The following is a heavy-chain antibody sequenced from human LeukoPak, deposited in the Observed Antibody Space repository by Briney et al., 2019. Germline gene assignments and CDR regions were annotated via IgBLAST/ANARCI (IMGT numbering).Heavy chain of an antibody. J-gene: IGHJ4*02. D-gene: IGHD3-10*01. CDR1: GYSFTSYW. Sequence: GESLKISCKGSGYSFTSYWIGWVRQMPGKGLEWMGIIYPGDSDTRYSPSFQGQVTISADKSISTAYLQWSSLKASDTAMYYCARPGYYGSGRSGNFDYWGQGTLVTVSS. CDR3: ARPGYYGSGRSGNFDY. V-gene: IGHV5-51*01. CDR2: IYPGDSDT.